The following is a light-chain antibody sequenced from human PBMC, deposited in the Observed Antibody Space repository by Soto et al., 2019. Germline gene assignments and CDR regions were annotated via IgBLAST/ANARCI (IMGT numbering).Light chain of an antibody. J-gene: IGKJ5*01. V-gene: IGKV3-15*01. CDR1: QGVTTN. CDR2: DVS. Sequence: EIVMTQSPATLSVSPEERATLSCRAGQGVTTNFAWYQQKSGQSPRLLIYDVSTRATGVPARFSGTGSETDFTLTTSGLQSDDSAVYFCQQYNNWPFSFGQGTRLEIK. CDR3: QQYNNWPFS.